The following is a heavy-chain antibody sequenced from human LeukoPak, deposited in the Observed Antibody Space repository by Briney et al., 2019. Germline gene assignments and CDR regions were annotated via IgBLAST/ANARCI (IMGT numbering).Heavy chain of an antibody. CDR3: AKVVSKGLRYFGT. CDR2: ISGSGGST. CDR1: GFTFSSYG. J-gene: IGHJ4*02. Sequence: PGGSLRLSCAAPGFTFSSYGMSWVRQAPGKGLEWVSAISGSGGSTYYADSVKGRFTISRDNSKNTLYLQMNSLRAEDTAVYYCAKVVSKGLRYFGTWGQGTLVTVSS. V-gene: IGHV3-23*01. D-gene: IGHD3-9*01.